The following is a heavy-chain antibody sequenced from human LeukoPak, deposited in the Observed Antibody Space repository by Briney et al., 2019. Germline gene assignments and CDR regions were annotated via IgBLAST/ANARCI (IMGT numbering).Heavy chain of an antibody. Sequence: PGGSLRLSCTASGITLSNYAMSWVRQAPGKGLEWVSTIGGRGGNTYYADSVKGRFAISTDNSKSRLYLQMNSLRAEDTALYYCAKSSEDKFAFWRGSYTTYYYYYMDVWGKGATVTVSS. J-gene: IGHJ6*03. D-gene: IGHD3-3*01. CDR3: AKSSEDKFAFWRGSYTTYYYYYMDV. CDR1: GITLSNYA. V-gene: IGHV3-23*01. CDR2: IGGRGGNT.